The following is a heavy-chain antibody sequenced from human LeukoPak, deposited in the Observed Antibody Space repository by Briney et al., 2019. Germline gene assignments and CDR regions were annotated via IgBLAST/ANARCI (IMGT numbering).Heavy chain of an antibody. D-gene: IGHD6-19*01. Sequence: SVKVSCKASGGTFSSYAISWVRQAPGQGLEWMGGIIPIFGTANYAQKFQGRVTITADESTGTAYMELSSLRSEDTAVYYCARESQNLAAYYYMDVWGKGTTVTVSS. CDR2: IIPIFGTA. CDR1: GGTFSSYA. V-gene: IGHV1-69*13. CDR3: ARESQNLAAYYYMDV. J-gene: IGHJ6*03.